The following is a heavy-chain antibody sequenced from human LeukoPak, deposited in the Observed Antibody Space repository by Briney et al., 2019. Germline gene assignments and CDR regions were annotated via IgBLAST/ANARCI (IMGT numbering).Heavy chain of an antibody. CDR1: GFTFSSYS. V-gene: IGHV3-21*04. CDR3: ARDRSLHYYGSGSYYKMYYFDY. CDR2: ISSSSSYI. J-gene: IGHJ4*02. Sequence: GGSLRLSCAASGFTFSSYSMNWVRQAPGKGLEWVSFISSSSSYIYYADSVKGRFTISRDNAKNSLYLQMNSLRAEDTAVYYCARDRSLHYYGSGSYYKMYYFDYWGQGTLVTVSS. D-gene: IGHD3-10*01.